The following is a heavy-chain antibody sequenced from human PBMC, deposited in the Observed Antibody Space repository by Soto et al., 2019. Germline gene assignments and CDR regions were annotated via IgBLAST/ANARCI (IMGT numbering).Heavy chain of an antibody. Sequence: GGSLRLSCEASGFIFSTYSMTWVRQVPGKGLEWVAAVSPSGDSTYYADSLKGRLTISRDNSKNTVFLQMNSLSADDTGLYYCVKDTDVWDQGISVTVSS. CDR3: VKDTDV. V-gene: IGHV3-23*01. J-gene: IGHJ6*02. CDR1: GFIFSTYS. CDR2: VSPSGDST.